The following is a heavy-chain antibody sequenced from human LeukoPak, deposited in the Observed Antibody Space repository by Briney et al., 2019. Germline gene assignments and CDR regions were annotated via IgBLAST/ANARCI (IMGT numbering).Heavy chain of an antibody. Sequence: ASETLSLTCTVSGGFISSISYYWGWIRQPPGKGLEWIGSIYYSGSTYYNPSLKSRVTISLDTSRNQFFLRLSSVTAADTADYYCARAQGNGLIDFWGQGTLVTVSS. CDR1: GGFISSISYY. CDR3: ARAQGNGLIDF. CDR2: IYYSGST. D-gene: IGHD3/OR15-3a*01. J-gene: IGHJ4*02. V-gene: IGHV4-39*01.